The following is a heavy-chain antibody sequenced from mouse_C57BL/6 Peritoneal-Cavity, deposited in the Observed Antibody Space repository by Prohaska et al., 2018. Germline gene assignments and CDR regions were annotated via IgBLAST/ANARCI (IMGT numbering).Heavy chain of an antibody. CDR3: ASYYGSSYFDY. Sequence: EVQLQQSGPVLVKPGASVKMSCKASGYTFTDYYMNWVKQSHGKSLEWIGVINPYNGGTSYNQKFKGKATVTVDKSSSTAYMELNSLTSEDSAVYYCASYYGSSYFDYWGQGTTLTVSS. J-gene: IGHJ2*01. V-gene: IGHV1-19*01. D-gene: IGHD1-1*01. CDR1: GYTFTDYY. CDR2: INPYNGGT.